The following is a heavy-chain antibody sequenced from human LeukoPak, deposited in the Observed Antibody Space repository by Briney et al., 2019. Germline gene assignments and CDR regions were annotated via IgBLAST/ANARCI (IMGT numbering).Heavy chain of an antibody. CDR1: GGSFSGYY. V-gene: IGHV4-34*01. CDR3: ARVPASSSSSWFDP. D-gene: IGHD6-6*01. CDR2: INHSGST. J-gene: IGHJ5*02. Sequence: SETLSLTCAVYGGSFSGYYWSWIRQPPGKGLEWIGEINHSGSTNCNPSLKSRVTISVDTSKNQFSLKLSSVTAADTAVYYCARVPASSSSSWFDPWGQGTLVTVSS.